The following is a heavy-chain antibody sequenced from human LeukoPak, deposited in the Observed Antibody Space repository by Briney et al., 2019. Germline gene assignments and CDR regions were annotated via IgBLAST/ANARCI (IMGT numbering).Heavy chain of an antibody. CDR3: ARRYTNYAPLDY. Sequence: SETLSLTCAVYGGSFSGYYWSWIRQPPGKGLEWIGEIYHSGGTNYNPSLKSRVTISVDTSKNQFSLKPSSVTAADTAVYYCARRYTNYAPLDYWGQGTLVTVSS. CDR1: GGSFSGYY. V-gene: IGHV4-34*01. J-gene: IGHJ4*02. D-gene: IGHD1-1*01. CDR2: IYHSGGT.